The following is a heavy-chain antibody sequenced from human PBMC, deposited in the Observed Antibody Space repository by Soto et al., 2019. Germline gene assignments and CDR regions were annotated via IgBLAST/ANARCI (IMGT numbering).Heavy chain of an antibody. CDR1: GFTFSSYW. J-gene: IGHJ6*02. CDR3: AGDEHYYYGMDV. Sequence: EVQLVESGGGLVQPGGSLRLSCAASGFTFSSYWMTWVRQAPGKGLEWVATIKQDGGEKYYVDSGKGRFTIYRDNTKNSLYLKLNSLRAEDTAVYYCAGDEHYYYGMDVWGQGTTVTVSS. V-gene: IGHV3-7*04. CDR2: IKQDGGEK.